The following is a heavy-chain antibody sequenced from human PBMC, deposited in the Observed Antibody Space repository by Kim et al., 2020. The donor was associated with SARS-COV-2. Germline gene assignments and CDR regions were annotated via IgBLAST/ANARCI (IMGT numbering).Heavy chain of an antibody. V-gene: IGHV3-11*06. D-gene: IGHD2-8*01. CDR1: GFTFSDYY. CDR3: ARAREFYCTNGVCRIIGPSFYFDY. CDR2: ISSSSSYT. Sequence: WGSLRLSCAASGFTFSDYYMSWIRQAPGKGLEWVSYISSSSSYTNYADSVKGRFTISRDNAKNSLYLQMNSLRAEDTAVYYCARAREFYCTNGVCRIIGPSFYFDYWGQGTLVTVSS. J-gene: IGHJ4*02.